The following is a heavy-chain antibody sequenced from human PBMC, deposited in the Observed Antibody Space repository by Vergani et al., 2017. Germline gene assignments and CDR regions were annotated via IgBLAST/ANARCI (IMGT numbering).Heavy chain of an antibody. D-gene: IGHD4-11*01. J-gene: IGHJ6*03. CDR2: IDHTGRP. CDR3: ARVNTETNGHLYYYYYMDV. V-gene: IGHV4-34*01. CDR1: GGSFTSYH. Sequence: QVQLQQWGGGLLKPSETLSLTCVVNGGSFTSYHWTWIRQSPGEGLEWVGDIDHTGRPDYNPSLKSRLTMSVDKSRNQFSQTLNSVTATDTAIYFCARVNTETNGHLYYYYYMDVWGQGTAVTVS.